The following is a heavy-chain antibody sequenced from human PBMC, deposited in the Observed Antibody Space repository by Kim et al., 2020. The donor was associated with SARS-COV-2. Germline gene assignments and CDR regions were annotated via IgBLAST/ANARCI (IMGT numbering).Heavy chain of an antibody. CDR3: ARHKCSFSCGYCSGGSCYSGDPQGNYGMDV. D-gene: IGHD2-15*01. CDR2: IYPGDSDT. CDR1: GYSFTSYW. V-gene: IGHV5-51*01. J-gene: IGHJ6*02. Sequence: GESLKISCKGSGYSFTSYWIGWVRQMPGKGLEWMGIIYPGDSDTRYSPSFQGQVTISADKSISTAYLQWSSLKASDTAMYYCARHKCSFSCGYCSGGSCYSGDPQGNYGMDVWGQGTTVTVSS.